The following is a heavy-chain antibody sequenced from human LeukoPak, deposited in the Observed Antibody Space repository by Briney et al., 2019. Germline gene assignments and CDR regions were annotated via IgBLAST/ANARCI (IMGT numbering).Heavy chain of an antibody. CDR1: GCSISSSSYY. CDR3: ARQADTAMVLHRNYYYYMDV. Sequence: PSETLSLTCAVSGCSISSSSYYWGWIRQPPGKGLEWIGSIYYSGSTYYNPSLRSRVTISVDTSKNQFSLKLSSVTAADTAVYYCARQADTAMVLHRNYYYYMDVWGKGTTVTVSS. V-gene: IGHV4-39*01. CDR2: IYYSGST. J-gene: IGHJ6*03. D-gene: IGHD5-18*01.